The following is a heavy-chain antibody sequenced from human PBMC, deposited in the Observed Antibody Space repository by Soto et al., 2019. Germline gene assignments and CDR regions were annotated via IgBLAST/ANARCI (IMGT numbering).Heavy chain of an antibody. D-gene: IGHD2-2*02. Sequence: EVQLVESGGGLVQPGRSLRLSCAASGFTFDDYAMHWVRQAPGKGLEWVSGISWNSGSIGYADSVEGRLTISRDNAKNSLYLQMNRLRAEDTALYYCASFPTIVRSSTSCYTGCQYYYYGMDVWGQGTTVTVSS. CDR2: ISWNSGSI. J-gene: IGHJ6*02. CDR3: ASFPTIVRSSTSCYTGCQYYYYGMDV. V-gene: IGHV3-9*01. CDR1: GFTFDDYA.